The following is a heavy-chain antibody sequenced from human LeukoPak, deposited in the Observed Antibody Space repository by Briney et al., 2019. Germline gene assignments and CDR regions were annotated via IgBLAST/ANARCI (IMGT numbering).Heavy chain of an antibody. D-gene: IGHD2-15*01. CDR3: ASFYCSGGSCYQYYSYYYMDV. CDR1: GGSISSSSYY. J-gene: IGHJ6*03. CDR2: IYYSGST. Sequence: SSETLSLTCTVSGGSISSSSYYWGWIRQPPGKGLEWIGSIYYSGSTYSNPSLQSRVTISVDTSKNQFSLKLNSVTAADTAAYYCASFYCSGGSCYQYYSYYYMDVWGKGTTVTISS. V-gene: IGHV4-39*01.